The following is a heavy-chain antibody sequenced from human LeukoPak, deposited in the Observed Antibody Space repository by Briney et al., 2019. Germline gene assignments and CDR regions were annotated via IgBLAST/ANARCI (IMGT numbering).Heavy chain of an antibody. CDR3: ARSRSSGYLNFDH. CDR2: ISSSGSTI. CDR1: GFTFSDYY. D-gene: IGHD3-22*01. V-gene: IGHV3-11*01. J-gene: IGHJ4*02. Sequence: VKPGGSLRLSCAASGFTFSDYYMSWIRQAPGKGLEWVSYISSSGSTIYYADSVKGRFTISRDNDKNSLYLQMNSLRAEDTAVYFCARSRSSGYLNFDHWGQGTLVTVSS.